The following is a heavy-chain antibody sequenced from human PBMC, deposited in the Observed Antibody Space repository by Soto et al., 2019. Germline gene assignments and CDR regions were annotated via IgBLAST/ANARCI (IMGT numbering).Heavy chain of an antibody. Sequence: GESLKISCEVSGYSFTSYWIGWVRQMPGKGLEWMGFIYPGDSDTRYSPSFQGQVTISADKSISTAYLQWSSLKASDTAMYYCARRDSAWLGDFWGQGTLVIVSS. V-gene: IGHV5-51*01. J-gene: IGHJ4*03. CDR3: ARRDSAWLGDF. D-gene: IGHD6-19*01. CDR2: IYPGDSDT. CDR1: GYSFTSYW.